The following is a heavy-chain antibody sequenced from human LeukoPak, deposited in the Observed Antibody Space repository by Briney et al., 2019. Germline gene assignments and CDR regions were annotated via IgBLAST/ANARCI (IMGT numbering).Heavy chain of an antibody. D-gene: IGHD3-22*01. V-gene: IGHV1-2*04. CDR3: ARGGPYYDSSRANDLNY. CDR1: GYTFTDYY. J-gene: IGHJ4*02. Sequence: ASVKVSCGASGYTFTDYYMQWVRQAPGQGLEWMGWINPNSGGTHYVQRFQGWVTMTRDTSISTAYMELSRLTSDDTAVYYCARGGPYYDSSRANDLNYWGQGTLVTVSS. CDR2: INPNSGGT.